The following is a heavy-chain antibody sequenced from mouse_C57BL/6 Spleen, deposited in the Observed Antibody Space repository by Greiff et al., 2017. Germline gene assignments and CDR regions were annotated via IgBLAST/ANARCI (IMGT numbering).Heavy chain of an antibody. CDR2: IWSAGST. Sequence: QVQLKQSGPGLVAPSQSLSITCTVSGFSLTSYGVHWVRQPPGKGLEWLVVIWSAGSTTYTSALKSSLSISKDNSKSQVFLKLTSLQTDDTAMYYCARHDGFIYFDYWGQGTTLTVSS. J-gene: IGHJ2*01. CDR1: GFSLTSYG. V-gene: IGHV2-6-1*01. D-gene: IGHD2-3*01. CDR3: ARHDGFIYFDY.